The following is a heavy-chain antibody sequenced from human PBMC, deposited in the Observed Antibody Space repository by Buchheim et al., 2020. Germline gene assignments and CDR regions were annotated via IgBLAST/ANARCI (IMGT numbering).Heavy chain of an antibody. V-gene: IGHV3-23*01. J-gene: IGHJ6*02. Sequence: EVQLLESGGGLVQPGGSLRLSCAASGFTFSSYAMSWVRQAPGKGLEWVSAISGSGCSTYYADSVKGRFTIPRGNSKNTPYLQMNSLRAEDTAVYYCAKDQGGYYYYGMDVWGQGTT. CDR1: GFTFSSYA. CDR3: AKDQGGYYYYGMDV. D-gene: IGHD1-26*01. CDR2: ISGSGCST.